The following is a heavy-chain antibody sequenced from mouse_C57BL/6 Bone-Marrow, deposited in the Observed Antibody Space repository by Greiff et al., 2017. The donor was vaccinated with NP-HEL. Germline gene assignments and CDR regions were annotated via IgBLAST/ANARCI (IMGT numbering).Heavy chain of an antibody. D-gene: IGHD1-1*02. J-gene: IGHJ3*01. V-gene: IGHV14-4*01. Sequence: EVQLQQSGAELVRPGASVKLSCTASGFNIKDDYMHWVKQRPEQGLEWIGWIDPENGDTEYASKFQGKATITADTSSNTAYLQLSSLTSEDTAVYYCTTSAGSVPVAYRGRGTLGTVSA. CDR2: IDPENGDT. CDR3: TTSAGSVPVAY. CDR1: GFNIKDDY.